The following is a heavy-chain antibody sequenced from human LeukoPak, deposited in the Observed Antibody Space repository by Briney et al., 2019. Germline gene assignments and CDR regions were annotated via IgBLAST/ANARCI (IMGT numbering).Heavy chain of an antibody. J-gene: IGHJ6*03. D-gene: IGHD3-22*01. V-gene: IGHV4-34*01. CDR1: GGSFSGYY. Sequence: SETLSLTCAAYGGSFSGYYWSWIRQPPGKGLEWIGEINHSGSTNYNPSLKSRVTISVDTSKNQFSLKLSSVTAADTAVYYCARDVYYYDSSGYCATHYYYMDVWGKGTTVTVSS. CDR2: INHSGST. CDR3: ARDVYYYDSSGYCATHYYYMDV.